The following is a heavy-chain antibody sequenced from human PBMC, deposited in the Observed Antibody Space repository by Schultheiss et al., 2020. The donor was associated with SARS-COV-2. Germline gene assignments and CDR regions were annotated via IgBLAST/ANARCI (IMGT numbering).Heavy chain of an antibody. J-gene: IGHJ6*02. Sequence: ASVKVSCKASGYIFNRYDINWVRQATGQGLEWMGWMNPNSGNTGYAQKFQGRVTMTRNTSISTAYMELSSLRSEDTAVYYCALFNYDILTGYWNYYYYYGMDVWGQGTTVTVSS. V-gene: IGHV1-8*01. CDR3: ALFNYDILTGYWNYYYYYGMDV. CDR2: MNPNSGNT. CDR1: GYIFNRYD. D-gene: IGHD3-9*01.